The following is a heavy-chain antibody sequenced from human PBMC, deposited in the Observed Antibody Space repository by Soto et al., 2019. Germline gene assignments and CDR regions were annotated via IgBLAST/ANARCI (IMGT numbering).Heavy chain of an antibody. CDR1: GDSVSTNIAT. CDR3: ARRIAHKDMSTFRPDAPWFDP. V-gene: IGHV6-1*01. J-gene: IGHJ5*02. D-gene: IGHD3-16*01. CDR2: TYYRSKWYN. Sequence: SQTHSRTCDISGDSVSTNIATWDWIKQSPSRGLEWLGRTYYRSKWYNDYAVSVKGRITINPDTANNQFSLQLNSVTPDDTAVYYCARRIAHKDMSTFRPDAPWFDPWGQGTLVTVSS.